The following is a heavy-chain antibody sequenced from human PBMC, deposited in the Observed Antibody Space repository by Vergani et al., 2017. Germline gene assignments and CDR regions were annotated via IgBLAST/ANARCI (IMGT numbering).Heavy chain of an antibody. V-gene: IGHV3-74*01. CDR3: ARGYYDILTGYHWDAFYI. CDR1: GFTFSIYW. Sequence: EVQLVESGGGLVQPGGSLRLSCAASGFTFSIYWMYWVRQAPGKGLVWVSRIDIDGSSTSYADSVKGRFTISRDKAKNTLYLQMNSLRAEDTAVYYCARGYYDILTGYHWDAFYIWGQGTMVTVSS. D-gene: IGHD3-9*01. J-gene: IGHJ3*02. CDR2: IDIDGSST.